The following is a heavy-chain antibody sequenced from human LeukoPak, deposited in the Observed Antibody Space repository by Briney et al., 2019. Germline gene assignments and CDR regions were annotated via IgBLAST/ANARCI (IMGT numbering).Heavy chain of an antibody. Sequence: GGSLRLSCAASGFTFSSYSMNWVRQAPGEGLEWISYVSSTATTKYYADSVKGRFTISRDNARNSLDLQLSNLRAGDTAIYYSARSPVVRGTITHFDSWGQGTLVTVSS. CDR1: GFTFSSYS. CDR3: ARSPVVRGTITHFDS. J-gene: IGHJ4*02. V-gene: IGHV3-48*04. D-gene: IGHD3-10*01. CDR2: VSSTATTK.